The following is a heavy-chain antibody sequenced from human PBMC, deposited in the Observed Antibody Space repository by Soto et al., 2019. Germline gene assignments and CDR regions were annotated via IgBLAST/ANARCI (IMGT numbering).Heavy chain of an antibody. V-gene: IGHV3-23*01. Sequence: EVQLLESGGGLVQPGGSLRLSCAASGFTFSSYAMSWVRQAPGKGLEWVSDISDSGSSTYSADSVKGRFTISRDNSKNTLYLQMNSLRVEDTAVYYCAKDGDEYSLVYGMDVWGQGTTVTVSS. CDR2: ISDSGSST. CDR3: AKDGDEYSLVYGMDV. D-gene: IGHD2-21*02. CDR1: GFTFSSYA. J-gene: IGHJ6*02.